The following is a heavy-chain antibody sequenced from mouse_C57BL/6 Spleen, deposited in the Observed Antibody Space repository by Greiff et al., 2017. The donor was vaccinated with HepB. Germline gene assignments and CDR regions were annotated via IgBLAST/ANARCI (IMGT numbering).Heavy chain of an antibody. CDR3: AKSDGYPPFYAMDY. CDR1: GYTFTSYT. V-gene: IGHV1-4*01. D-gene: IGHD2-3*01. CDR2: INPSSGYT. Sequence: VQLQQSGAELARPGASVKMSCKASGYTFTSYTMHWVKQRPGQGLEWIGYINPSSGYTKYNQKFKDKATLTADKSSSTAYMQLSSLDSEDSAVYYCAKSDGYPPFYAMDYWGQGTSVTVSS. J-gene: IGHJ4*01.